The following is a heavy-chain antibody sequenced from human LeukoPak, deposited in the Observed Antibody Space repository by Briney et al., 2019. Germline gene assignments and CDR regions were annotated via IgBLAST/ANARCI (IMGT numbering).Heavy chain of an antibody. CDR3: ARETNSPVAYYMDV. Sequence: ASVKVSCKASGYSFTDYYIYWVRQAPGQGLERMGWIDLNSGGTKYAEKFQGRVTMTRDTSISTAYLDLRSLTSDDTAVYYCARETNSPVAYYMDVWGKGTTVTVSS. V-gene: IGHV1-2*02. CDR2: IDLNSGGT. CDR1: GYSFTDYY. J-gene: IGHJ6*03. D-gene: IGHD2-21*01.